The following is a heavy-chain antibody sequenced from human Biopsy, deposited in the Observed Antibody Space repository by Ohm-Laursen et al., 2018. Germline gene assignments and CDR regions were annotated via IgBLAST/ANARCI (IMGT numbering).Heavy chain of an antibody. CDR2: IDVSDYNT. D-gene: IGHD1-14*01. CDR3: VKQWGGYNFDS. V-gene: IGHV3-23*01. Sequence: SLRLSCAASGFTFHTYAMNWVRQAPGKGLVWVANIDVSDYNTYYADSVRGRFTISRDNSKQMVHLEINSLTADDTAVYYCVKQWGGYNFDSWGQGTLVTVSS. CDR1: GFTFHTYA. J-gene: IGHJ5*01.